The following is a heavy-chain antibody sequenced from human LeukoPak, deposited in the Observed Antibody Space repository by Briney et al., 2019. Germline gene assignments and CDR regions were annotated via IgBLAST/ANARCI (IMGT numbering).Heavy chain of an antibody. CDR1: GGSVCSGSYY. J-gene: IGHJ6*04. D-gene: IGHD6-13*01. CDR2: IYYSGST. V-gene: IGHV4-61*01. Sequence: SETLSLTCTVSGGSVCSGSYYWSWIRQPPGKGLEWIGYIYYSGSTNYNPSLKSRVTISVDTSKNQFSLKLSSVTAADTAVYYCARGGSSWYYYYYGMDVWGKGTTVTVSS. CDR3: ARGGSSWYYYYYGMDV.